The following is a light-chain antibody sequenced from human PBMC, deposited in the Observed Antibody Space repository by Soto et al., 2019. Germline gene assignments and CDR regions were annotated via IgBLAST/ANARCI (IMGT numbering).Light chain of an antibody. Sequence: DIQMTQSPSTLSASVGDRVTITCRASQSISSLLAWYQQKPGKAPKLLIYEASSFESGVPSRFSGSGSGTDFTLTISSLQPDDFATYYCQKYNSYSLTFGQGTQLEIK. CDR3: QKYNSYSLT. V-gene: IGKV1-5*03. CDR2: EAS. J-gene: IGKJ5*01. CDR1: QSISSL.